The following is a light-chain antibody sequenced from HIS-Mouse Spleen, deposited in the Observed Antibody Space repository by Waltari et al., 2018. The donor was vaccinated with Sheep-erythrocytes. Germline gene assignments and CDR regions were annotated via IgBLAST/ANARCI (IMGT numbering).Light chain of an antibody. Sequence: DIVMTQSPLSLPVTPGEPASISCRSSQSLLHSNGYNYLDWYLQKPGQSPQLLIYLGSNRDSGVPDRFSGSGSGTDCTLKISRVEAEDVGVYYCMQALQTPFTFGPGTKVDIK. CDR3: MQALQTPFT. CDR2: LGS. V-gene: IGKV2-28*01. CDR1: QSLLHSNGYNY. J-gene: IGKJ3*01.